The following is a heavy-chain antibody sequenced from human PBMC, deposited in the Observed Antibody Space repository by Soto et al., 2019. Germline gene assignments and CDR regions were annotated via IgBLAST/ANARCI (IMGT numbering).Heavy chain of an antibody. CDR2: IYYSGST. D-gene: IGHD6-13*01. CDR3: ARAKAPLYSSSWYWFDP. J-gene: IGHJ5*02. V-gene: IGHV4-59*08. CDR1: GFSISSYY. Sequence: SETLSLTCTFSGFSISSYYWSWIRQPPGKGLEWIGYIYYSGSTNYNPSLKSRVTISVDTSKNQFSLKLSSVTAADTAVYYCARAKAPLYSSSWYWFDPWGQGTLVT.